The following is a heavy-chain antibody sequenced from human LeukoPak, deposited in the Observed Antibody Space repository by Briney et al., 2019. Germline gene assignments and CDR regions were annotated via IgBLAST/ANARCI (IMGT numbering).Heavy chain of an antibody. CDR3: ATTLNIATPGHL. Sequence: GGSLRLSCVGSGFTFSDYWMSWVRQAPGKDLEWVANIKSDESERFFLDSVKGRFTISRDNAKNSVYLQMSSLRAEDTGVYYCATTLNIATPGHLWGQGALVTVSS. V-gene: IGHV3-7*01. CDR1: GFTFSDYW. CDR2: IKSDESER. D-gene: IGHD6-13*01. J-gene: IGHJ4*02.